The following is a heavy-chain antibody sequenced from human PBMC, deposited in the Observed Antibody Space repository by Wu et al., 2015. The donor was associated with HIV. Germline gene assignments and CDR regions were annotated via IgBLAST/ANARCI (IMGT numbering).Heavy chain of an antibody. V-gene: IGHV1-18*01. Sequence: QVQLVQSGAEVKKPGASVKVSCKAAGYTFTSYGISWVRQAPGQGLEWMGWISAYDGNTNYAQKFQGRVTMTTDTSTSTAYMELRSLTSDDTAVYYCARVSVRRRDCSGGTCRSSILDAFNTWAKGQWSLSLQ. CDR1: GYTFTSYG. CDR3: ARVSVRRRDCSGGTCRSSILDAFNT. D-gene: IGHD2-15*01. J-gene: IGHJ3*02. CDR2: ISAYDGNT.